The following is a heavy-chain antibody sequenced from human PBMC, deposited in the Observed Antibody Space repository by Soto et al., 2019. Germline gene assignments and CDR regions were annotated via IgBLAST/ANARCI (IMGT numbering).Heavy chain of an antibody. CDR3: GSHSRSWPVSDY. V-gene: IGHV4-59*08. D-gene: IGHD6-13*01. CDR1: GGSIGNSY. Sequence: QVQLQESGPGLVKPSETLSLTCTVSGGSIGNSYWSWIRQSPGKGLEWIGYIYYSGSSNYNPSLTSPASISVDTSKTPFSLKLSSVPAADPAVYYCGSHSRSWPVSDYWGPGTLVIVSS. CDR2: IYYSGSS. J-gene: IGHJ4*02.